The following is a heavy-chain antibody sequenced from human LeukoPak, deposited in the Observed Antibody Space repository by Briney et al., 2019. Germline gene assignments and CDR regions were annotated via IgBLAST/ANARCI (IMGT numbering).Heavy chain of an antibody. CDR3: ARILWGSSASNWFDP. D-gene: IGHD3-10*01. CDR1: GFTFSNYW. Sequence: GGSLRLSCAASGFTFSNYWMTWVRQAPGKGLEWVASIKEDGSEKYFVDSGKGRFTISRDNAKNSLYLQMNSLRAEGTAVYCCARILWGSSASNWFDPWGQGTLVTVSS. V-gene: IGHV3-7*01. CDR2: IKEDGSEK. J-gene: IGHJ5*02.